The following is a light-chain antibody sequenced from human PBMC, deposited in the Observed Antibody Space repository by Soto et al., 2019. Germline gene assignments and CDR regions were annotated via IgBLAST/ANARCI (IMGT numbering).Light chain of an antibody. J-gene: IGKJ1*01. Sequence: DIVLTQSPATRSLSPGERATLSFRASQSVGSDLAWYQQEPGQAPRLLIYDTFNRATGIPARFSGSGSGTDFTLTISSLEPEDFAVYFCQQRSNWPRTFGQGTKVDIK. V-gene: IGKV3-11*01. CDR3: QQRSNWPRT. CDR1: QSVGSD. CDR2: DTF.